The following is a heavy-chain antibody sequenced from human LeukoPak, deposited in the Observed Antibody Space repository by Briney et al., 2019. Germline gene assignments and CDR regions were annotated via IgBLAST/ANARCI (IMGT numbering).Heavy chain of an antibody. Sequence: SVKVSCKASVGTFITYAISWVRQAPGQGLEWMAQIIPILGIANYAQKFQGRVTITADKSTSTAYVELSSLRSEDTAVYYCARDSLPYYDSSGYMENWFDPWGQGTLVTVSS. D-gene: IGHD3-22*01. J-gene: IGHJ5*02. CDR1: VGTFITYA. CDR3: ARDSLPYYDSSGYMENWFDP. CDR2: IIPILGIA. V-gene: IGHV1-69*10.